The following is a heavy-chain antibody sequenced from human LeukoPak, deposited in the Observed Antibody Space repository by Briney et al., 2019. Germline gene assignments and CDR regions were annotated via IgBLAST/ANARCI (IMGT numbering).Heavy chain of an antibody. CDR3: ARGFYGSGTYLFDS. J-gene: IGHJ4*02. CDR2: ITSDGKTM. V-gene: IGHV3-48*04. D-gene: IGHD3-10*01. Sequence: GGSLRLSCTASGFAFSDYGINWVRQAPGKGLEWVSYITSDGKTMYYADSVKGRFTISRDNAKNSLYLQLNSLRAEDTAVYHCARGFYGSGTYLFDSWGQGTLVTVAS. CDR1: GFAFSDYG.